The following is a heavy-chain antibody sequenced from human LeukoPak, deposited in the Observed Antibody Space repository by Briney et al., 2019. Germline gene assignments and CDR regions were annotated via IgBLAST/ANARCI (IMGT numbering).Heavy chain of an antibody. D-gene: IGHD4-17*01. J-gene: IGHJ3*02. CDR2: IYTSGST. Sequence: PSETLSLTCTVSGGSISSGSYYWSWIRQPAGKGLEWIGRIYTSGSTNYNPSLKSRVTISVDTSKNQFSLKLSSVTAADTAVYYCARVGDDYGDYGGGNDAFDIRGQGTMVTVSS. V-gene: IGHV4-61*02. CDR1: GGSISSGSYY. CDR3: ARVGDDYGDYGGGNDAFDI.